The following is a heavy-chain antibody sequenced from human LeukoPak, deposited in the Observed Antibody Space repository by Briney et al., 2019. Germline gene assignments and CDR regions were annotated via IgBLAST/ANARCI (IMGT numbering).Heavy chain of an antibody. CDR3: ARDPPYYGVDV. Sequence: GGSLRLSCAASGFTFSSYSMNWVRQAPGKGLEWVSYISSSSSTIYYADSVKGRFTISRDNAKNSLYLQMNSLRAEDTAVYYCARDPPYYGVDVWGQGTTVTVSS. CDR1: GFTFSSYS. J-gene: IGHJ6*02. V-gene: IGHV3-48*01. CDR2: ISSSSSTI.